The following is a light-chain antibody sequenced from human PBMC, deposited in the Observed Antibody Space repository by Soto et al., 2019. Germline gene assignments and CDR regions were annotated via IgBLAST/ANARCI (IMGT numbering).Light chain of an antibody. V-gene: IGKV1-33*01. CDR1: QAISNY. J-gene: IGKJ2*01. Sequence: DIQMTQSPSSLSASVGDRVTITCQASQAISNYLNWYQQKPGKAPKLLIYDASNLETGVPSRFSGSGSGTDFNFTISSLQPEDIATYYCQQYDNLPYTFGQGTKREIK. CDR2: DAS. CDR3: QQYDNLPYT.